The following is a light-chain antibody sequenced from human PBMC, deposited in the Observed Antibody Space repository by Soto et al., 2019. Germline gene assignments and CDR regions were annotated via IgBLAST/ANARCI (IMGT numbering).Light chain of an antibody. CDR1: QSVTSNY. Sequence: IVLTQSPGTLSLSPGERATLSCRASQSVTSNYLAWYQQKPGQPPRLLIYGASTRATGIPYRFSGSGSGTHFTLTISILEPEDLAVYYCQQYASSRTFVQATSVEIK. V-gene: IGKV3-20*01. J-gene: IGKJ1*01. CDR2: GAS. CDR3: QQYASSRT.